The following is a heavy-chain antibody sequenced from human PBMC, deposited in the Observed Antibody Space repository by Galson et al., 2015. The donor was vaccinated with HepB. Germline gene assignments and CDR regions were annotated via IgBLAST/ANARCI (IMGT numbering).Heavy chain of an antibody. CDR2: IRNRANNYAT. J-gene: IGHJ6*02. V-gene: IGHV3-73*01. Sequence: SLRLSCAASGFTFSGSGIHWVRLASGKGLEWVGRIRNRANNYATAYAASVRGRFTVSRDDSKNTTYLQMNSLKTEDTAVYYSTRPGYGSSWFLDYSHGMDIWGQGTTVIVS. CDR3: TRPGYGSSWFLDYSHGMDI. CDR1: GFTFSGSG. D-gene: IGHD6-13*01.